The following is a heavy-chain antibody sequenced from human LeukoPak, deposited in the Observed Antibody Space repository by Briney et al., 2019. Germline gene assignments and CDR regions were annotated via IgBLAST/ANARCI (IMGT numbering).Heavy chain of an antibody. Sequence: SETLSLTCTVSGGSISSSSYYWGWIRQPPGKGLEWIGGIYYSGSTYYNPSLKSRVTISVDTSKNQFSLKLSSVTAADTAVYYCARTCIAAAGRIDYFDYWGQGTLVTVSS. CDR3: ARTCIAAAGRIDYFDY. CDR1: GGSISSSSYY. V-gene: IGHV4-39*01. J-gene: IGHJ4*02. CDR2: IYYSGST. D-gene: IGHD6-13*01.